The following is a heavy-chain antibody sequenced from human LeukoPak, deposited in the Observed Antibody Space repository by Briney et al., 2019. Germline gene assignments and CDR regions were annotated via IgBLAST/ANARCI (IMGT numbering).Heavy chain of an antibody. V-gene: IGHV4-4*07. CDR3: AREGCSSTSCNIDL. Sequence: SETLSLTCTVSGGSISSYYWSWIRQPAGKGLEWLGRIYTSGSTNYNPSLKSRVTMSVDTSKNQFSLKLSSVTAADTAVYYCAREGCSSTSCNIDLWGRGTLVTVSS. CDR1: GGSISSYY. CDR2: IYTSGST. J-gene: IGHJ2*01. D-gene: IGHD2-2*01.